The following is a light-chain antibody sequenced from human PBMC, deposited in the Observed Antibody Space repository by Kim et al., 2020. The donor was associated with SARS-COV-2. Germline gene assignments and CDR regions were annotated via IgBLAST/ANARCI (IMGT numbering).Light chain of an antibody. V-gene: IGKV3-15*01. CDR3: QQSNDWPPLT. CDR2: DAT. J-gene: IGKJ1*01. CDR1: QTINNR. Sequence: SAGERATLSCRASQTINNRLVWYQQRPGQAPRLLSYDATTRATGIPARFIGSGSETDFTLTISSLQSEDFAVYYCQQSNDWPPLTFGQGTKVDIK.